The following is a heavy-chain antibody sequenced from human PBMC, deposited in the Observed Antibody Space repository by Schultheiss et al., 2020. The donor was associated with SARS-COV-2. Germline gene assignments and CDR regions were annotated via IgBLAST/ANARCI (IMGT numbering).Heavy chain of an antibody. V-gene: IGHV3-23*01. D-gene: IGHD1/OR15-1a*01. Sequence: GGSLRLSCAASGFTFSRYVMHWVRQAPGKGLEWVSAISGSGGSTYYADSVKGRFTISRDNAKNSLYLQMNSLRAEDTAVYYCAKHVGWDWNNYFDYWGQGTLVTVSS. J-gene: IGHJ4*02. CDR3: AKHVGWDWNNYFDY. CDR2: ISGSGGST. CDR1: GFTFSRYV.